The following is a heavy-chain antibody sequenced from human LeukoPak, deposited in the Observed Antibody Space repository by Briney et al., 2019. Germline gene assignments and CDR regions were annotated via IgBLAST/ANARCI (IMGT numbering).Heavy chain of an antibody. CDR1: GFSFSDYV. CDR2: ISGRSSHV. D-gene: IGHD3-16*01. Sequence: GGSLRLSCSASGFSFSDYVMNWVRQAPGKGLEWVSAISGRSSHVYYGESVKGRFTISRDNAKNSLYLQLDSLGVEDTAVYYCGRAFPPLRTSSAGDLWVQGTLVTVSS. V-gene: IGHV3-21*01. CDR3: GRAFPPLRTSSAGDL. J-gene: IGHJ1*01.